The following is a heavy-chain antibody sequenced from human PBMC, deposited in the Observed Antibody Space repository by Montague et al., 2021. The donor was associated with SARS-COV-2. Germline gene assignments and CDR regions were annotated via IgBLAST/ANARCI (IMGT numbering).Heavy chain of an antibody. Sequence: SETLSLTCAVYGGSFSVHYWTWIRQPPGKGQERIGQINQSGSTKYNPSLKSRITISIYTSKNQFSLKMTSMTAADTGVYYCARYRRRFAEIYDTYYDYGLNVGGKGPSV. J-gene: IGHJ6*04. D-gene: IGHD3-10*01. V-gene: IGHV4-34*01. CDR3: ARYRRRFAEIYDTYYDYGLNV. CDR1: GGSFSVHY. CDR2: INQSGST.